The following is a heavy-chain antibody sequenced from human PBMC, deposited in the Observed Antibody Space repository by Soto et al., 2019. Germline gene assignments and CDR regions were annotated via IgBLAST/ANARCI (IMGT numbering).Heavy chain of an antibody. J-gene: IGHJ4*02. CDR1: GFTFSTYA. CDR2: ISDDGNTK. V-gene: IGHV3-30-3*01. D-gene: IGHD3-22*01. Sequence: QVQLVESGGGVVQPGTSLRLSCAASGFTFSTYAMYWVRQAPGRGLEWVAVISDDGNTKYYASSVKGRFTISRYNSRNTXXXXXXXLXAEDXALXXXXXXYFYDSGGYYPFDYWGQGTRVT. CDR3: XXXYFYDSGGYYPFDY.